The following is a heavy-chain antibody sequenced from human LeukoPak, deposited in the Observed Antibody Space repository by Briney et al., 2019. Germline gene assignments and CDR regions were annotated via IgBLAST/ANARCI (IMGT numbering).Heavy chain of an antibody. CDR3: ARANTVTSNYYYGVDV. D-gene: IGHD4-17*01. V-gene: IGHV3-30*04. Sequence: RPGGSLRLSCVASGFTFHNFAMHWVRQAPGKGLEWVAVISNDERNKYYRDSVKGRFTISRDNSKDTLYLQMNSLRAEDTAVYYCARANTVTSNYYYGVDVWGQGTTVTVSS. J-gene: IGHJ6*02. CDR1: GFTFHNFA. CDR2: ISNDERNK.